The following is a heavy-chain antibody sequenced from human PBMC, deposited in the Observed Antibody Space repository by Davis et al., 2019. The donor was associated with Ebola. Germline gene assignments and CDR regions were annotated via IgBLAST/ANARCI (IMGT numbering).Heavy chain of an antibody. CDR2: INPNSGGT. CDR1: GGTFSSYA. Sequence: ASVKVSCKASGGTFSSYAISWVRQAPGQGLEWMGWINPNSGGTNYAQKFQGWVTMTTDTSTSTAYMELRSLRSDDTAVYYCARATTIFGVVINWFDPWGQGTLVTVSS. V-gene: IGHV1-18*01. CDR3: ARATTIFGVVINWFDP. D-gene: IGHD3-3*01. J-gene: IGHJ5*02.